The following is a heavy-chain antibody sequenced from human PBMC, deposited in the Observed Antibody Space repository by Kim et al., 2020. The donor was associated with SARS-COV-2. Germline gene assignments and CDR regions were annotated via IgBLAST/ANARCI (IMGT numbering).Heavy chain of an antibody. CDR2: IYYSGST. Sequence: SETLSLTCTVSGGSISSGGYYWSWIRQHPGKGLEWIGYIYYSGSTYYNPSLKSRVTISVDTSKNQFSLKLSSVTAADTAVYYCARGGFRNDFWTLGYWGQGTLVTVSS. J-gene: IGHJ4*02. CDR1: GGSISSGGYY. CDR3: ARGGFRNDFWTLGY. V-gene: IGHV4-31*03. D-gene: IGHD3-3*01.